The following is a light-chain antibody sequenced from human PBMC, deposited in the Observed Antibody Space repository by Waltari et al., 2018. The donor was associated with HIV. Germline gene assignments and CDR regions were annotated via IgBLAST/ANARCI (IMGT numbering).Light chain of an antibody. V-gene: IGLV2-23*02. Sequence: QSALTQPASVSGSPGQSITISCIGTSRDVGNYNLFSWYQQHPGKAPKLMIYEVSKRPSGVSNRFSGSKSGNTASLTISGLQADDEADYYCCSYATSSTSLYVFGTGTKVTVL. CDR3: CSYATSSTSLYV. J-gene: IGLJ1*01. CDR1: SRDVGNYNL. CDR2: EVS.